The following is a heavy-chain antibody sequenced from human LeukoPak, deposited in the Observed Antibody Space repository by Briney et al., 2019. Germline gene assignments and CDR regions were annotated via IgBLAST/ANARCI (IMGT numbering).Heavy chain of an antibody. Sequence: PGGSLRLSCTASGFTFGDYAMSWVRQAPGKGLEWVGFIRSKAYGGTTEYAASVKGRFTISRDDSKSIAYLQMNSLKTEDTAVYYCTRGSPDNCGDYEWFDPWGQGTLVTVSS. J-gene: IGHJ5*02. D-gene: IGHD4-17*01. CDR1: GFTFGDYA. CDR3: TRGSPDNCGDYEWFDP. V-gene: IGHV3-49*04. CDR2: IRSKAYGGTT.